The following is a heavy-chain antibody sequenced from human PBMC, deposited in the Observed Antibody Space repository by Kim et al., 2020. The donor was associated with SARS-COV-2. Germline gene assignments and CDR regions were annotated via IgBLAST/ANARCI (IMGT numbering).Heavy chain of an antibody. CDR1: GFSFSGYW. CDR3: ARDRGWLRPSDY. J-gene: IGHJ4*02. V-gene: IGHV3-7*03. CDR2: IRQDGNEE. D-gene: IGHD5-12*01. Sequence: GGSLRLSCAASGFSFSGYWMSWVRQAPGKGLEWLATIRQDGNEESNVDSVKGRFTISRDNAKNSVFLQMDSLRADDSGVYYCARDRGWLRPSDYWGQGLLVIVSS.